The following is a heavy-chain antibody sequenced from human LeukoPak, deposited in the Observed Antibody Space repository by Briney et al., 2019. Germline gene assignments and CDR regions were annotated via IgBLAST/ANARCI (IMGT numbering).Heavy chain of an antibody. CDR1: GYTFTHYY. CDR2: INPNSGDT. Sequence: ASVTVSCKASGYTFTHYYLHWVRQAPGQGLEWMGWINPNSGDTNYAQQFQGRVTMTRDTSFTTVYMEVSRLTSDDTAVYYCARVDYAFDYWGQGTLVTVSS. V-gene: IGHV1-2*02. J-gene: IGHJ4*02. D-gene: IGHD4-17*01. CDR3: ARVDYAFDY.